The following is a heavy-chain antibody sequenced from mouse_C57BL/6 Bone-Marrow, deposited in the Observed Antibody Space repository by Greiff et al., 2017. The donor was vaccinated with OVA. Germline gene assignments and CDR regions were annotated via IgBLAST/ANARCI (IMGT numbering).Heavy chain of an antibody. D-gene: IGHD1-1*02. CDR2: IRNKANGYTT. J-gene: IGHJ4*01. Sequence: EVKLMESGGGLVQPGGSLSLSCAASGFTFTDYYMSWVRQPPGKALEWLGFIRNKANGYTTEYSASVKGRFTISRDNSQSILYLQMNALRAEDSATYYCASYGSYYAMDYWGQGTSVTVSS. V-gene: IGHV7-3*01. CDR3: ASYGSYYAMDY. CDR1: GFTFTDYY.